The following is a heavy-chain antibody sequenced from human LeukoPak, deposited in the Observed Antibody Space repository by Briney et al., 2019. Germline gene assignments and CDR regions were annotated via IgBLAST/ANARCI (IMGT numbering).Heavy chain of an antibody. J-gene: IGHJ5*02. CDR1: GVTFSSYS. CDR2: ISSSSSYI. V-gene: IGHV3-21*01. Sequence: GGSLRLSCAASGVTFSSYSMKWVRQAPGKGLEWVSSISSSSSYIYYADPVKGRFTISRDNAKNSLYLQMNSLRAEDTAVYYCARAGPVVPAAIDVWFDPWGQGTLVTVSS. CDR3: ARAGPVVPAAIDVWFDP. D-gene: IGHD2-2*01.